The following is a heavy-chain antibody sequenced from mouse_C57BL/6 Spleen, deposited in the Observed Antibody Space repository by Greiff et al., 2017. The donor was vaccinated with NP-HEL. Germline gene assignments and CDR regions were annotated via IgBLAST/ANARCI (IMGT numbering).Heavy chain of an antibody. V-gene: IGHV3-6*01. CDR3: ARGGGYYGGFAY. CDR2: ISYDGSN. CDR1: GYSITSGYY. D-gene: IGHD1-1*01. Sequence: EVQRVESGPGLVKPSQSLSLTCSVTGYSITSGYYWNWIRQFPGNKLEWMGYISYDGSNNYNPSLKNRISITRDTSKNQFFLKLNSVTTEDTATYYCARGGGYYGGFAYWGQGTLVTVSA. J-gene: IGHJ3*01.